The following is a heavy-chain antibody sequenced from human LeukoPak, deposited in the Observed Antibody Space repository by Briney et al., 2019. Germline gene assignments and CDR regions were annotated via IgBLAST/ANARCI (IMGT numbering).Heavy chain of an antibody. CDR2: INHSGST. V-gene: IGHV4-34*01. CDR1: GGSFSGYY. CDR3: ARGRRYCSSTSCYHPYHYMDV. Sequence: SETLSLTCAVYGGSFSGYYWSWIRQPPGKGLEWIGEINHSGSTNYNPSLKSRVTISVDTSKNQFSLKPSSVTAADTAVYYCARGRRYCSSTSCYHPYHYMDVWGKGTTVTVSS. D-gene: IGHD2-2*01. J-gene: IGHJ6*03.